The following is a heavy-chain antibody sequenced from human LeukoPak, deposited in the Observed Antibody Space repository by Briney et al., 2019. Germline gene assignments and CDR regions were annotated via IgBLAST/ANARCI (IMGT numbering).Heavy chain of an antibody. CDR3: ASSVGATNFDY. CDR1: GGSISSYY. Sequence: PSETLSLTCTVSGGSISSYYWSWIRQPPGKGLEWIGYIYYSGSTNYNPSLKSRVTISVDTSKNQFSLKLSSVTAADTAVYYCASSVGATNFDYWGQGTLVTVSS. CDR2: IYYSGST. V-gene: IGHV4-59*01. J-gene: IGHJ4*02. D-gene: IGHD1-26*01.